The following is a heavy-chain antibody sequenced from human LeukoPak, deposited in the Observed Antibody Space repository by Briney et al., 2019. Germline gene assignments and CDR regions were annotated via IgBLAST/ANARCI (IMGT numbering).Heavy chain of an antibody. V-gene: IGHV3-7*01. J-gene: IGHJ1*01. CDR2: INPDGRDT. Sequence: GGSLRLSCAASGFTFSSYAMHWVRQAPGKGLEWVAHINPDGRDTYYVDSVKGRFTISRDNAQNSMYLQMNSLRVEDTAVYYCTSWGDTTAEYFQRWGQGTLVTVSS. CDR3: TSWGDTTAEYFQR. D-gene: IGHD2-21*02. CDR1: GFTFSSYA.